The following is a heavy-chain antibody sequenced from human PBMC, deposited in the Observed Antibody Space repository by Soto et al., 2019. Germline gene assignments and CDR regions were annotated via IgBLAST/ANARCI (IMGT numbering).Heavy chain of an antibody. Sequence: QVQLVQSGAEVKKPGSSVKVSCKASGGTFSSYTISWVRQAPGQGLEWMGRIIPILGIANYAQKFQGRVTITADKSTSTAYMELSSLRSEDTAVYYCARDPRSGGATGSYWGQGTLVTVSS. J-gene: IGHJ4*02. CDR1: GGTFSSYT. CDR2: IIPILGIA. V-gene: IGHV1-69*08. D-gene: IGHD2-21*01. CDR3: ARDPRSGGATGSY.